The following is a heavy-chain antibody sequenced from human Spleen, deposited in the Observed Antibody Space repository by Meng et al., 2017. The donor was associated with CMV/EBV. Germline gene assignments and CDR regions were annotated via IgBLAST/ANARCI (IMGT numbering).Heavy chain of an antibody. D-gene: IGHD4-17*01. Sequence: SETLSLTCTVSGGSISSTSFYWGWIRQPPGKGLEWIGSVYYSGTSYYNVSLKSRSTMSVDFSKNQFSLKLTSVTAADTAVYFCARGGTSVTTRFDSWGQGTLVTV. CDR2: VYYSGTS. J-gene: IGHJ4*02. V-gene: IGHV4-39*07. CDR3: ARGGTSVTTRFDS. CDR1: GGSISSTSFY.